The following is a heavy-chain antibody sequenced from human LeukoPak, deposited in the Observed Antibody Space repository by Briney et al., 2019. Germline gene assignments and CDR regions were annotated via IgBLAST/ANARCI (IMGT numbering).Heavy chain of an antibody. CDR2: IYYSGST. J-gene: IGHJ5*02. D-gene: IGHD5-18*01. CDR3: ARDPGYSYGNNWFDP. V-gene: IGHV4-39*07. CDR1: GGSISSSSYY. Sequence: PSETLSLTCTVSGGSISSSSYYWGWIRQPPGKGLEWIGSIYYSGSTYYNPSLKSRVTISVDTSKNQFSVKLSSVTAADTAVYYCARDPGYSYGNNWFDPWGQGTLVTVSS.